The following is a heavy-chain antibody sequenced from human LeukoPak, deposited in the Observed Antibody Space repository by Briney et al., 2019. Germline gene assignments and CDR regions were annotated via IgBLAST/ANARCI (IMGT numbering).Heavy chain of an antibody. D-gene: IGHD3-22*01. Sequence: GGSLRLSCAASGFTFSSYAMSWVRQAPGKGLEWVSAISGSGGSTYYADSVKGRFTIPRDNSKNTLYLQMNSLRAEDTAVYYCANPYDSSGYSRHWGQGTLVTVSS. CDR3: ANPYDSSGYSRH. V-gene: IGHV3-23*01. CDR1: GFTFSSYA. CDR2: ISGSGGST. J-gene: IGHJ4*02.